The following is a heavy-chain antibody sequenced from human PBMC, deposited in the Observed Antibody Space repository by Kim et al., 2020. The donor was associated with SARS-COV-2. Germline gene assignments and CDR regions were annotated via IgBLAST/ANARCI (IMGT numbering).Heavy chain of an antibody. CDR3: LSSGPRRGPTVTTRANDY. V-gene: IGHV3-30-3*01. Sequence: GGSLRLSCAASGFTFSSYAMHWVRQAPGKGLEWVAVISYDGSNKYYADSVKGRFTISRDNSKNTLYLQMNSLRAEDTAVYYCLSSGPRRGPTVTTRANDYWGQGTLVTVSS. J-gene: IGHJ4*02. CDR1: GFTFSSYA. D-gene: IGHD4-17*01. CDR2: ISYDGSNK.